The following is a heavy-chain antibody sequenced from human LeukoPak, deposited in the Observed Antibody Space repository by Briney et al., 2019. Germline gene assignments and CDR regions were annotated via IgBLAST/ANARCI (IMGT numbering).Heavy chain of an antibody. J-gene: IGHJ3*02. V-gene: IGHV3-30-3*01. D-gene: IGHD3-3*01. CDR1: GFTFSSYA. CDR2: ISYDGSNK. CDR3: ARDTDFWSGYYTGLPDAFDI. Sequence: GGSLRLSCAASGFTFSSYAMHWVRQAPGKGLEWVAVISYDGSNKYYADSVKGRFTISRDNSKNTLYPQMNSLRAEDTAVYYCARDTDFWSGYYTGLPDAFDIWGQGTMVTVSS.